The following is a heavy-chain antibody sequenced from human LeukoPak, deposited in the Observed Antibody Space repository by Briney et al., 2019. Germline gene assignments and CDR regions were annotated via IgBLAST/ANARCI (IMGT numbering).Heavy chain of an antibody. Sequence: SETLSLTCTVSGGSISSYYWSWIRQPPGKGLEWIGEINHSGSTNYNPSLESRVTISVDTSKNQFSLKLSSVTAADTAVYYCARGSRGLIAAAGWFDPWGQGTLVTVSS. CDR3: ARGSRGLIAAAGWFDP. V-gene: IGHV4-34*01. D-gene: IGHD6-13*01. J-gene: IGHJ5*02. CDR2: INHSGST. CDR1: GGSISSYY.